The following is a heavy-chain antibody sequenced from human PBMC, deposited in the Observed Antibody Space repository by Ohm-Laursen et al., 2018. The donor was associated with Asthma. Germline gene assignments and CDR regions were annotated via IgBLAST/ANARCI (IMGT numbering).Heavy chain of an antibody. CDR3: AKDPYGDNVHDGGY. Sequence: GSLRLSCAASGFTFSNYAMNWVRQGPGKGLEWVSAIRGSGDATFYADSVKGRFTISRDNSKNTVYLQMDSLRVEDTAVYYCAKDPYGDNVHDGGYWGQGTLVTVSS. CDR2: IRGSGDAT. CDR1: GFTFSNYA. V-gene: IGHV3-23*01. J-gene: IGHJ4*02. D-gene: IGHD4-17*01.